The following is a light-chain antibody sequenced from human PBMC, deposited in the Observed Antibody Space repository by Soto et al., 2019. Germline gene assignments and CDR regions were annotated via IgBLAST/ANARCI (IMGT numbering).Light chain of an antibody. V-gene: IGKV3-20*01. CDR2: GIS. CDR3: RQYGTSRT. Sequence: EIVLTQSPGTLSLSPGERATLSCRASQSVSSNYLAWYQQKSGQAPRLLIYGISSRATGIPDRFSGSGSGTAFTLTISRLEPEDFAVYYGRQYGTSRTFGQGTKVEIK. CDR1: QSVSSNY. J-gene: IGKJ1*01.